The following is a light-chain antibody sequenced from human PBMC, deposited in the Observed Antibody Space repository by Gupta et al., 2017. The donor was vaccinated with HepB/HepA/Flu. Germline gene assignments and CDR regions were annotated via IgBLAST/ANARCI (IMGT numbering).Light chain of an antibody. J-gene: IGKJ4*01. V-gene: IGKV3-20*01. Sequence: VLTQSPGTLSLSAGERATLSCRTSRTVSNLYLAWYQQKPGQAPRLLIYGSSTRATGIPDRFSGSGSATDFTLNIDRVEPEDFAVYSCQQYGTPPVTFGGGTRVEIK. CDR1: RTVSNLY. CDR3: QQYGTPPVT. CDR2: GSS.